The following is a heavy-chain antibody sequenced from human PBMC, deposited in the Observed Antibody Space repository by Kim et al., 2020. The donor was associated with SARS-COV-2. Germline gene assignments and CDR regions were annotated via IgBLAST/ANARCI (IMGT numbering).Heavy chain of an antibody. CDR1: GGSISSSNW. V-gene: IGHV4-4*02. Sequence: SETLSLTCAVSGGSISSSNWWSWVRQPPGKGLEWIGEIYHSGSTNYNPSLKSRVTISVDKSKNQFSLKLSSVTAADTAVYYCARDNGGANGYFDYWGQGTLVTVSS. CDR3: ARDNGGANGYFDY. CDR2: IYHSGST. D-gene: IGHD3-16*01. J-gene: IGHJ4*02.